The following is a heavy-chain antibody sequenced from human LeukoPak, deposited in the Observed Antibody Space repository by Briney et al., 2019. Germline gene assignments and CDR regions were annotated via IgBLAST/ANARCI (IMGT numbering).Heavy chain of an antibody. CDR1: GFTFSSYW. CDR3: ASQGLWFGELSPYDIDY. CDR2: INSDGSST. Sequence: GGSLRLSCAASGFTFSSYWMHWVRQAPGKGLVWVSRINSDGSSTSYADSVKGRFTISRDNAKNSLYLQMNSLRAEDTAVYYCASQGLWFGELSPYDIDYWGQGTLVTVSS. J-gene: IGHJ4*02. D-gene: IGHD3-10*01. V-gene: IGHV3-74*01.